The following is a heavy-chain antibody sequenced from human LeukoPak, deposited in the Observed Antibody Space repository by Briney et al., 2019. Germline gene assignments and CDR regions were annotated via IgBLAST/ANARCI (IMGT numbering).Heavy chain of an antibody. D-gene: IGHD7-27*01. CDR1: GFTFSSYS. CDR3: AKDPTLLGAFDY. J-gene: IGHJ4*02. V-gene: IGHV3-23*01. CDR2: ISGSGGST. Sequence: GGSLRLSCAASGFTFSSYSMSWVRQAPGKGLEWVSAISGSGGSTYYADSVKGRFTISRDNSKNTLYLQMNSLRAEDTAVYYCAKDPTLLGAFDYWGQGTLVTVSS.